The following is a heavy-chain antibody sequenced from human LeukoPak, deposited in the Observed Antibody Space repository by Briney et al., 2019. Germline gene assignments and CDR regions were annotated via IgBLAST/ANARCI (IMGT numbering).Heavy chain of an antibody. CDR1: GFTFSDYY. CDR2: ISSSGSTI. D-gene: IGHD3-22*01. CDR3: ARGFGYYDSSGYLTLDY. J-gene: IGHJ4*02. Sequence: GSLRLSCAASGFTFSDYYMSWIRQAPGKGLEWVSYISSSGSTIYYADSVKGRFTISRDNAKNSLYLQMNSLRAEDTAVYYCARGFGYYDSSGYLTLDYWAREPWSPSPQ. V-gene: IGHV3-11*01.